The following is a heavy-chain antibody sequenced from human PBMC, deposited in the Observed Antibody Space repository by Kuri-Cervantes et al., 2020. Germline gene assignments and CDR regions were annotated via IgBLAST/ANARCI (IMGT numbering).Heavy chain of an antibody. CDR1: GFTFSNAW. V-gene: IGHV3-15*01. CDR2: IKSKTDGGTT. D-gene: IGHD3-9*01. Sequence: GGSLRLSCAASGFTFSNAWMSWVRQAPGKGLEWVGRIKSKTDGGTTDYAAPVKGRFTISRDNPKNTLYLQMNSLRAEDTAVYYCARDSRVPGILTGNGMDVWGQGTTVTVSS. J-gene: IGHJ6*02. CDR3: ARDSRVPGILTGNGMDV.